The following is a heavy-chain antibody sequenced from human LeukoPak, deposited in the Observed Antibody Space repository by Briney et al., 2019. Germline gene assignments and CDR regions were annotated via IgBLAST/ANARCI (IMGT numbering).Heavy chain of an antibody. V-gene: IGHV3-30-3*01. J-gene: IGHJ4*02. CDR3: ARSEQLLLYPSYFDY. CDR1: GFTFSSYA. D-gene: IGHD2-2*02. CDR2: ISYDGSNK. Sequence: PGRSLRLSCAASGFTFSSYAMHWVRQAPGKGLEWVAVISYDGSNKYYADSVKGRFTISRDNSKNTLYLQMNSLRAEDPAVYYCARSEQLLLYPSYFDYWGQGTLVTVSS.